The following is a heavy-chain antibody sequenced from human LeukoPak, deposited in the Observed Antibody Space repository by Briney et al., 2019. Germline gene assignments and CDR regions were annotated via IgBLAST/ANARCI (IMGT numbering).Heavy chain of an antibody. D-gene: IGHD2-21*01. CDR3: ARASYCGGECYSWGKYYYHGMDL. J-gene: IGHJ6*02. CDR1: GGSISSYY. Sequence: SETLSLTCTVSGGSISSYYWSWIRQPPGKGLEWIGYIYYSGSTNYNPSLKSRVTISVDTSKNQFSLKLSSVTAADTAVYYCARASYCGGECYSWGKYYYHGMDLWGQGTNVNVS. V-gene: IGHV4-59*08. CDR2: IYYSGST.